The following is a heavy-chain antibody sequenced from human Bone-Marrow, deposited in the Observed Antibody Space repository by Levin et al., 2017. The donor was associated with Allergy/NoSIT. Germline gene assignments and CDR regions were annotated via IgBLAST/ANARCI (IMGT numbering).Heavy chain of an antibody. CDR1: GFTFSTYS. D-gene: IGHD2-15*01. Sequence: GGSLRLSCAASGFTFSTYSMNWVRQTPGKGLEWVSYISSSSNTIYYADSVKGRFTISRDNAKNSLYLQMNSLRDEDTAVYYCAREFVVVVTATDYWGQGTLVTVSS. CDR3: AREFVVVVTATDY. J-gene: IGHJ4*02. V-gene: IGHV3-48*02. CDR2: ISSSSNTI.